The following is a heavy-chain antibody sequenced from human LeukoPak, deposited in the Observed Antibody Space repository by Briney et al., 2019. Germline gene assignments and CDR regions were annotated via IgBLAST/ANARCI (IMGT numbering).Heavy chain of an antibody. D-gene: IGHD3-22*01. V-gene: IGHV1-18*01. Sequence: ASVKVSCKTSGYTFTSHGITWVRQAPGQGLEWMGWISTYNGHTKNLQKLQDRLTMTTDTSTTTAYMELRSLGSDDTAVYYCARTPITMIVVGQNGFDVWGQGTMVTVSS. J-gene: IGHJ3*01. CDR1: GYTFTSHG. CDR3: ARTPITMIVVGQNGFDV. CDR2: ISTYNGHT.